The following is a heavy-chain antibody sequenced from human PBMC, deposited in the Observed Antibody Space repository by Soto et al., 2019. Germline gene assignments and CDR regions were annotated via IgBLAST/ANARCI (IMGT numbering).Heavy chain of an antibody. Sequence: GAAVKVYCKASGYTFTSYYMPWVRQAPGQGLECMGIINPSGGSTSYAQKFQGRVTMTRDTSTSTVYMELSSLRSEDTAVYYCARDSTVTAPYYYYYYGMDVWGQGTTVTVSS. CDR1: GYTFTSYY. CDR2: INPSGGST. CDR3: ARDSTVTAPYYYYYYGMDV. D-gene: IGHD4-17*01. V-gene: IGHV1-46*01. J-gene: IGHJ6*02.